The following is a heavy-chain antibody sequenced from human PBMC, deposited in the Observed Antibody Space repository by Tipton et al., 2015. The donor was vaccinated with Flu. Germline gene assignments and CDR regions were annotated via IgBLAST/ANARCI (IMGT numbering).Heavy chain of an antibody. Sequence: TLSLTCTVSGHSISNGYYWGWIRQSPGKGLEWIASFYHSGSTSFNPSLRSRVTVSVDTSKNQFPLKLNSVTAADTAVYYCARDLTTIFGGAFDNWGPGTLVTVSS. J-gene: IGHJ4*02. CDR1: GHSISNGYY. CDR3: ARDLTTIFGGAFDN. CDR2: FYHSGST. D-gene: IGHD3-3*01. V-gene: IGHV4-38-2*02.